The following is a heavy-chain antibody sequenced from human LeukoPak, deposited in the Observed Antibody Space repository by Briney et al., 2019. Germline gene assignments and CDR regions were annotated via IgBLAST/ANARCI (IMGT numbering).Heavy chain of an antibody. J-gene: IGHJ6*02. Sequence: GGSLRLSCAASGFTFSSNWMHWVRQAPGKGLEYVSAISSNGGSTYYADSVKGRFTISRDNSKNTLYLQMSSLRAEDTAVYYCVKGMEDYDILTGVLDVWGQGTTVTVSS. V-gene: IGHV3-64D*06. CDR2: ISSNGGST. CDR3: VKGMEDYDILTGVLDV. CDR1: GFTFSSNW. D-gene: IGHD3-9*01.